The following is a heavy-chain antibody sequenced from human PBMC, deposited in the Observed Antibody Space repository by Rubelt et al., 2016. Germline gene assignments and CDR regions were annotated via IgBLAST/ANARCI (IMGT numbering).Heavy chain of an antibody. Sequence: SGSTNYNPSLKSRVTISVDKSKNQFSLKLSSVTAADTAVYYCARASYGYDDNWFDPWGQGTLVTVSS. CDR3: ARASYGYDDNWFDP. J-gene: IGHJ5*02. V-gene: IGHV4-4*02. D-gene: IGHD5-12*01. CDR2: SGST.